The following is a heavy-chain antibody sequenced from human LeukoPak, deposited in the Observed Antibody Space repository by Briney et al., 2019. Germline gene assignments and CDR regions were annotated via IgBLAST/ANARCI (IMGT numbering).Heavy chain of an antibody. Sequence: GESLKISCKGSGYTFTNYWIAWVRQLPGKGLEWMGVIYPLDSDARYSPSFQGQVTISADKSISTVYLQWSTLKASDTAMYYCARLEGNAFLDYWGQGTLVTVSS. CDR3: ARLEGNAFLDY. J-gene: IGHJ4*02. CDR2: IYPLDSDA. CDR1: GYTFTNYW. D-gene: IGHD2-21*01. V-gene: IGHV5-51*01.